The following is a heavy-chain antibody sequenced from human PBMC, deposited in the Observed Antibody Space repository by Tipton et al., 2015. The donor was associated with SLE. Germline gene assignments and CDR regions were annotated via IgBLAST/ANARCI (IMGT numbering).Heavy chain of an antibody. J-gene: IGHJ4*02. V-gene: IGHV4-34*01. CDR1: GGSFSGYY. Sequence: TLSLTCAVYGGSFSGYYWSWIRQPPGKGLEWIGSIYHSGSTYYNPSLKSRVTISVDTSKNQFSLKLSSVTAADTAVYYCARNLRQLVPNSQNYWGQGTLVTVSS. CDR2: IYHSGST. D-gene: IGHD6-6*01. CDR3: ARNLRQLVPNSQNY.